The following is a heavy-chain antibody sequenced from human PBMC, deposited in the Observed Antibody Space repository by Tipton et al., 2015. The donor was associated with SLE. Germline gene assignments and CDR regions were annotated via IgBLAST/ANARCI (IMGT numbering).Heavy chain of an antibody. Sequence: QSGAEVKKPGASVKVSCKASGYTFTSYGITWVRQAPGQGLEWMGIINPSGGGTDYAQKFQGRVTMTSDTSTSTFYMELSSLRSDDTAVYYCARRESFDVWGQGTMVTVSS. CDR2: INPSGGGT. CDR3: ARRESFDV. D-gene: IGHD5-24*01. V-gene: IGHV1-46*01. CDR1: GYTFTSYG. J-gene: IGHJ3*01.